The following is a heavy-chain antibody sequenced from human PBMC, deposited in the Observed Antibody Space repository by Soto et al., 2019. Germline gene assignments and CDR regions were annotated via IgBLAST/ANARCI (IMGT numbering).Heavy chain of an antibody. V-gene: IGHV3-30-3*01. D-gene: IGHD3-10*01. Sequence: VQLLDSGGGLVQPGGSLRLSCVASGFTFSSYAMSWVRQAPGKGLEWVAFMSYDGTTKSYADSVKGRFTISRDNSQNTLYLQMNSLRPEDTGVYYCAREVLWSRYFDYWGQGTLVTVSS. CDR1: GFTFSSYA. CDR3: AREVLWSRYFDY. J-gene: IGHJ4*02. CDR2: MSYDGTTK.